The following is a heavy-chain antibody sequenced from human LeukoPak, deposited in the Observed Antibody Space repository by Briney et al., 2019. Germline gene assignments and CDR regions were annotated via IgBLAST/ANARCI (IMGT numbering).Heavy chain of an antibody. CDR2: INHSGST. V-gene: IGHV4-34*01. CDR1: GGSFSGYY. D-gene: IGHD4-11*01. J-gene: IGHJ4*02. CDR3: ASSPNDYSNY. Sequence: SETLSLTCAVYGGSFSGYYWSWIRQPPGKGLEWIGEINHSGSTNYNPSLKSRVTISVDTFKNQFSLKLSSVTAADTAVYYCASSPNDYSNYWGQGTLVTVSS.